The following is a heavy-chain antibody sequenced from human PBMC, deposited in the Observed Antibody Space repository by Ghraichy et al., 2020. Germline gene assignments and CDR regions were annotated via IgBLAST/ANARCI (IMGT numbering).Heavy chain of an antibody. CDR1: GFTFNTYW. Sequence: GGSLRLSCAASGFTFNTYWMSWVRQAPGKGLEWVANIKQDGSEKYYVDSVKGRFTISRDNAKNSLYLQMNSLRAEDTAVYYCAREELGYPDYYYGMDVWGQGTTVTVSS. V-gene: IGHV3-7*03. CDR2: IKQDGSEK. D-gene: IGHD1-7*01. CDR3: AREELGYPDYYYGMDV. J-gene: IGHJ6*02.